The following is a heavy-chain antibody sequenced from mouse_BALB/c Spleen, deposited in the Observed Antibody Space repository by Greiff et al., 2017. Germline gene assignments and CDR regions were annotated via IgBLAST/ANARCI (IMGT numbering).Heavy chain of an antibody. D-gene: IGHD2-1*01. V-gene: IGHV1-9*01. J-gene: IGHJ4*01. CDR3: ARFGNYYYAMDY. CDR1: GYTFSSYW. Sequence: QVQLKQSGAELMKPGASVKISCKATGYTFSSYWIEWVKQRPGHGLEWIGEILPGSGSTNYNEKFKGKATFTADTSSNTAYMQLSSLTSEDSAVYYCARFGNYYYAMDYWGQGTSVTVSS. CDR2: ILPGSGST.